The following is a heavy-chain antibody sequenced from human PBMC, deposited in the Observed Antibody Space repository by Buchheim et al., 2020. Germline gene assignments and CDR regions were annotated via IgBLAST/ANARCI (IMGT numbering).Heavy chain of an antibody. J-gene: IGHJ4*02. V-gene: IGHV3-7*03. CDR1: GFTFSSYW. CDR2: IKQDGSEK. CDR3: AKVPLGSIAARPLIDY. D-gene: IGHD6-6*01. Sequence: EVQLVESGGGLVQPGGSLRLSCAASGFTFSSYWMSWVRQAPGKGLEWVANIKQDGSEKYYVDSVKGRFTISRDNAKNSLYLQMNSLRAEDTAVYYCAKVPLGSIAARPLIDYWGQGTL.